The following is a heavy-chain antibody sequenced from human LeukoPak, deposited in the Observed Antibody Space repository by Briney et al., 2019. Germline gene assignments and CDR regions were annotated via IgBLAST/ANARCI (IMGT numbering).Heavy chain of an antibody. D-gene: IGHD3-22*01. CDR2: INSDGSST. J-gene: IGHJ3*02. CDR1: GFTFSSYW. V-gene: IGHV3-74*01. Sequence: QSGGSLRLSCAASGFTFSSYWMHWVRQAPGKGLVWVSRINSDGSSTSYADSVKGRFTISRDNAKNTLYLQMNSLRAEDTAVYYCARERDSSGYYFDAFDIWGQGTMVTVSS. CDR3: ARERDSSGYYFDAFDI.